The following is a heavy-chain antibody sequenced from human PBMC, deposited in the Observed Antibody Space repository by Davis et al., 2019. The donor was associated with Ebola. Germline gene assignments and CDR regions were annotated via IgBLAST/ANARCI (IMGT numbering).Heavy chain of an antibody. CDR3: VRGIYGDPPAFDM. CDR2: VGIDGSNK. CDR1: GFTFSNYV. D-gene: IGHD4/OR15-4a*01. V-gene: IGHV3-30-3*01. J-gene: IGHJ3*02. Sequence: GESLKISCAASGFTFSNYVMHWVRQAPGKGLEWVAHVGIDGSNKYYADSVMGRFTISRDNSKKMLFVQMDYLRVEDTAVYYCVRGIYGDPPAFDMWGQGTMVTVSS.